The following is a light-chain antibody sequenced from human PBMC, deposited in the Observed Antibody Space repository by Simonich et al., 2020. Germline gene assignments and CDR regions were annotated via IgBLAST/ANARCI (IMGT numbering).Light chain of an antibody. CDR3: QTWGTGMV. CDR1: SGHSSYA. Sequence: QLVLTQSPSASASLGASVKLTCTLSSGHSSYAIAWHQQQPEKGPRYLMKLNSDGSHSKGEGIPDRFSGSSSGAERYLTISSLQSEDEADYYCQTWGTGMVFGGGTKLTVL. V-gene: IGLV4-69*01. J-gene: IGLJ3*02. CDR2: LNSDGSH.